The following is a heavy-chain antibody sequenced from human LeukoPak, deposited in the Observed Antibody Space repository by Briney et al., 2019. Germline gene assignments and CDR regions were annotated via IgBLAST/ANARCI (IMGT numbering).Heavy chain of an antibody. D-gene: IGHD2-15*01. CDR3: AKDAGYCSGGSCYGEGYFDS. J-gene: IGHJ4*02. V-gene: IGHV3-33*06. CDR2: IWYDGSNK. Sequence: PGGSLRLSCAASGFTFSSYGMHWVRQAPGKGLEWVAVIWYDGSNKYYADSVKGRFTISRDNSKNTLYVQMNSLRAVDTAVYYCAKDAGYCSGGSCYGEGYFDSWGQGTLVTVSS. CDR1: GFTFSSYG.